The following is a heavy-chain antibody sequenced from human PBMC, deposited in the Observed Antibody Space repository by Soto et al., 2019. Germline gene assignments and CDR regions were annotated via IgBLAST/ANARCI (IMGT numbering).Heavy chain of an antibody. V-gene: IGHV4-59*08. D-gene: IGHD5-12*01. CDR3: ARYSGYVSDALDI. CDR1: GGSISSYY. CDR2: IYYSGST. Sequence: QVQLQESGPGLVKPSETLSLTCTVSGGSISSYYLSWIRQPPGKGLEWIGYIYYSGSTNYNPSITSRVTKSVETSKNQFPLKLSSVTYADTAVYYCARYSGYVSDALDIWGKGTMVTVSS. J-gene: IGHJ3*02.